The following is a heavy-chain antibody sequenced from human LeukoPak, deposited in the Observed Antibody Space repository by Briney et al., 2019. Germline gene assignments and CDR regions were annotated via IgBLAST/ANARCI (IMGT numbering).Heavy chain of an antibody. V-gene: IGHV1-18*04. CDR1: GYIFTSSY. CDR3: ARVDLLTGYYFFDY. D-gene: IGHD3-9*01. J-gene: IGHJ4*02. CDR2: IRGDNGNT. Sequence: ASVKVSCKASGYIFTSSYIHWVRQAPGQGLEWVGWIRGDNGNTNYAQKFQGRVTMTTETSTSTAYMELGSLGSDETAVYYCARVDLLTGYYFFDYWGQGTLVTVSS.